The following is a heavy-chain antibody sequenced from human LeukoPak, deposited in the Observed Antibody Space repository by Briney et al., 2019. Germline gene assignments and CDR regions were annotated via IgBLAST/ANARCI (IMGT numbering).Heavy chain of an antibody. Sequence: PGGSLRLSCAASGFTVSSNYMTWVRQAPGKGLEWVSVIYSGGSTYYADSVKGRFTISRDNSKNTLYLQMNSLRAEDTAVYYCARAIVGATDDAFDIWGQGTMVTVSS. D-gene: IGHD1-26*01. CDR1: GFTVSSNY. V-gene: IGHV3-53*01. CDR3: ARAIVGATDDAFDI. J-gene: IGHJ3*02. CDR2: IYSGGST.